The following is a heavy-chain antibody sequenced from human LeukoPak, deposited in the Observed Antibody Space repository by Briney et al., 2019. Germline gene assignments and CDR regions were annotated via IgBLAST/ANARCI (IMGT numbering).Heavy chain of an antibody. CDR3: AREPESGSYNDC. J-gene: IGHJ4*02. CDR1: GGSISSYY. V-gene: IGHV4-59*01. Sequence: PSETLSLTCTVSGGSISSYYWSWIRQPPGKGLEWIGYIYYSGSTNYNPSLKSRVTISVDTSKNQFSLKLSSVTAADTAVYYCAREPESGSYNDCWGQGTLVTVSS. D-gene: IGHD3-10*01. CDR2: IYYSGST.